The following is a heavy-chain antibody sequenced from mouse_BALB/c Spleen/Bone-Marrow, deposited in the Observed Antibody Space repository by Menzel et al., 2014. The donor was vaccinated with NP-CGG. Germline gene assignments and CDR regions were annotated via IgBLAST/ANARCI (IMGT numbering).Heavy chain of an antibody. V-gene: IGHV1S34*01. D-gene: IGHD2-4*01. CDR3: ARGRAIYYEDYYAMDY. CDR2: ISCYLGAT. CDR1: GYSFTGYY. J-gene: IGHJ4*01. Sequence: LVKTGASVKISCKASGYSFTGYYMRCVKQGHGKSLEWIGYISCYLGATNYNQKFKGKATFTVDTSSSTAYMQFNSLTSEDSAVYYCARGRAIYYEDYYAMDYWGQGISVTVSS.